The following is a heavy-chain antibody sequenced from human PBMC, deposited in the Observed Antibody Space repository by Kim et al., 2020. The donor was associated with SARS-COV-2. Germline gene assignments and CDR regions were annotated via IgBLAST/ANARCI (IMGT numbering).Heavy chain of an antibody. D-gene: IGHD6-19*01. J-gene: IGHJ4*02. CDR3: ATTSGFIAVAGFGY. V-gene: IGHV3-30*02. Sequence: YADTVKGRFTISRDNSKNTLFLQMNSLRPEDTAVYYCATTSGFIAVAGFGYWGQGSLVTVSS.